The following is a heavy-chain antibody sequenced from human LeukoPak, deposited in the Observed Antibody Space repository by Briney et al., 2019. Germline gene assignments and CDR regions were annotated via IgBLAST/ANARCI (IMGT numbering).Heavy chain of an antibody. CDR1: GFTFSDYT. J-gene: IGHJ4*02. V-gene: IGHV3-21*01. CDR3: AKFFDD. CDR2: ISNSSSYI. Sequence: GGSLRLSCAASGFTFSDYTMNWVRQAPGKGLEWVSSISNSSSYIYYADSVRGRFTISRDNAKNSLYLRMNSLTAEDTAIYYCAKFFDDWGQGTLVTVSS.